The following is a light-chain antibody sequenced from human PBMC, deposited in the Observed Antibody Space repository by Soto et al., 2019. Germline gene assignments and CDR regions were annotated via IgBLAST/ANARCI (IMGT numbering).Light chain of an antibody. J-gene: IGKJ3*01. CDR2: AAS. Sequence: DIQLTQSPSFLSASVGDRVTITCRASQGISSYLAWYQQKPGKAPKLLIYAASTLQSGVPSRFSGSGSGTEFTLTISSLQPEDFATYYFQQLNRYPLTFGPGTKVDI. CDR1: QGISSY. V-gene: IGKV1-9*01. CDR3: QQLNRYPLT.